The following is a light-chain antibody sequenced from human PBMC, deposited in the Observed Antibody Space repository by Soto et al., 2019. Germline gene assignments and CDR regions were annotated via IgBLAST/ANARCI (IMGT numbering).Light chain of an antibody. Sequence: QTVVTQEPSVTVSPGGTVTLTCDSSTGPVTSGHYPYWFQQKPGQAPTTLIFDTDKRHSWTPARFSGALLGGKAALTLSGAQPDDEAEYYCLLSYHGGPYVFGTGTKLTVL. J-gene: IGLJ1*01. CDR2: DTD. CDR1: TGPVTSGHY. CDR3: LLSYHGGPYV. V-gene: IGLV7-46*01.